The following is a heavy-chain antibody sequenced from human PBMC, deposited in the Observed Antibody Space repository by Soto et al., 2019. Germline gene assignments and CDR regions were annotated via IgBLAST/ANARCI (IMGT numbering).Heavy chain of an antibody. CDR2: IYYSGST. D-gene: IGHD1-7*01. V-gene: IGHV4-59*01. CDR1: GGSISSYY. Sequence: SETLSLTCTVAGGSISSYYWSWIRQRPGKGLEWIGYIYYSGSTNDNPSLKRRVTISVDTSKNQFSLKLSSVTAADAAVYYCARAITGTMRWFDPWGQGTLVTVSS. CDR3: ARAITGTMRWFDP. J-gene: IGHJ5*02.